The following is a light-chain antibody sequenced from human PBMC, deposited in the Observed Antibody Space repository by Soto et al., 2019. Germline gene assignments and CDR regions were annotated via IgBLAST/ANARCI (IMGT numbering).Light chain of an antibody. CDR3: CSFAGPQSFEV. CDR1: SSDVGGYHY. V-gene: IGLV2-11*01. CDR2: DVS. J-gene: IGLJ1*01. Sequence: QSVLTQPASVSGSPGQSMTISCTGSSSDVGGYHYVSWYQQHPGKAPKVIIYDVSERPSGVPDRFSGSKSGNTASLTISGLQPEDEADYYCCSFAGPQSFEVFGEGTKVTVL.